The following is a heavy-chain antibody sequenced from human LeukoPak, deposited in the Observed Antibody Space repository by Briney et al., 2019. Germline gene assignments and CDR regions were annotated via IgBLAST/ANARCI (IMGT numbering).Heavy chain of an antibody. V-gene: IGHV4-34*01. Sequence: PETLSLTCALYGGSFSGYYWSWIRHPPGKGLGWLGEINHSGSTNYNTYLKSRVTISVDTSKNQFSLKLSSVTAADTAAYYWARELYRLGSSSSDRIPKNWFDPWGQGTLVTVSS. CDR2: INHSGST. CDR1: GGSFSGYY. J-gene: IGHJ5*02. CDR3: ARELYRLGSSSSDRIPKNWFDP. D-gene: IGHD6-6*01.